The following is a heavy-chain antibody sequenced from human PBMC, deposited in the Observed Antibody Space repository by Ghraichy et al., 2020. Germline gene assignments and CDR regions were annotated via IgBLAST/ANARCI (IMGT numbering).Heavy chain of an antibody. CDR3: ARDRGGSSDAFDI. CDR2: IYSGGST. V-gene: IGHV3-53*01. D-gene: IGHD6-6*01. CDR1: GFTVSSNY. J-gene: IGHJ3*02. Sequence: GSLRLSCAASGFTVSSNYMSWVRQAPGKGLEWVSVIYSGGSTYYADSVKGRFTISRDNSKNTLYLQMNSLRAEDTAVYYCARDRGGSSDAFDIWGQGTMVTVSS.